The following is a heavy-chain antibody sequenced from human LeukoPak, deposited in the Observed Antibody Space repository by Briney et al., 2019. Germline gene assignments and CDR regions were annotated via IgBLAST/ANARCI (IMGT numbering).Heavy chain of an antibody. CDR1: GFTFSSYW. CDR3: AKAKYYYDSSGYYAY. D-gene: IGHD3-22*01. V-gene: IGHV3-23*01. J-gene: IGHJ4*02. Sequence: GGSLRLSCAASGFTFSSYWMSWVRQAPGKGLEWVSAISGSGGSTYYADSVKGRFTISRDNSKNTLYLQMNSLRAEDTAVYYCAKAKYYYDSSGYYAYWGQGTLVTVSS. CDR2: ISGSGGST.